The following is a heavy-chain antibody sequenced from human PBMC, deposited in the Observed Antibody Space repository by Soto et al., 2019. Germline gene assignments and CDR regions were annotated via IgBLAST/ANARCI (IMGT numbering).Heavy chain of an antibody. Sequence: EVQLVESGGGLVKPGGSLRLSCAASGFTFSSYSMNWVRQAPGKGLQWVSSISSSSHYIYYADSVKGRFTISRDNAKNSLYLQMNSLRAEDTAVYYCARPYSYGAKDLEYWGQGTLVTVSS. J-gene: IGHJ4*02. CDR1: GFTFSSYS. V-gene: IGHV3-21*01. D-gene: IGHD5-18*01. CDR3: ARPYSYGAKDLEY. CDR2: ISSSSHYI.